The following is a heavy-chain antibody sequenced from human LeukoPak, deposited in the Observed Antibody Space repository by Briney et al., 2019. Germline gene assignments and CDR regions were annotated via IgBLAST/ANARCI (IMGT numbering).Heavy chain of an antibody. J-gene: IGHJ4*02. Sequence: GGSLRLSCAASGFTFSSYWMSWVRQAPGKGLEWVANIKQDGSEKYYVDSVKGRFTISRDNAKNSVYLLMNSLRAEDTAVYYCASGRFSSSFRYWGQGSLVTVSS. CDR3: ASGRFSSSFRY. CDR2: IKQDGSEK. D-gene: IGHD6-6*01. V-gene: IGHV3-7*01. CDR1: GFTFSSYW.